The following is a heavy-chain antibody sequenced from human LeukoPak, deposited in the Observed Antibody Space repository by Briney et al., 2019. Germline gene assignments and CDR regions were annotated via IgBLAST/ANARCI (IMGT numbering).Heavy chain of an antibody. V-gene: IGHV3-11*01. CDR1: GFTFSDYY. CDR3: AKRRDYFDH. J-gene: IGHJ4*02. CDR2: ISGSGSST. Sequence: GGSLRLSCAVSGFTFSDYYMSWIRQAPGKGLEWLSYISGSGSSTYYADSVRGRFTISRDNSQNSLYLQMNSLRTEDTAVYYCAKRRDYFDHSGQGALVTVSS.